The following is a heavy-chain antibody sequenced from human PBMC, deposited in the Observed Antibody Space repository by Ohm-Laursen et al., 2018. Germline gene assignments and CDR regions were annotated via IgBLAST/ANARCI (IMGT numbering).Heavy chain of an antibody. D-gene: IGHD3-22*01. J-gene: IGHJ4*02. Sequence: SLRLSCAASGFTFDDYGMNWVRQVPGKGLEWVSGISDGGDSTYYADSVKGRFTISRDNSKNTLFLQMNSLRAEDTAVYYCARDRPETYWDRDSSGYYYYWGQGTLVTVSS. CDR3: ARDRPETYWDRDSSGYYYY. V-gene: IGHV3-23*01. CDR1: GFTFDDYG. CDR2: ISDGGDST.